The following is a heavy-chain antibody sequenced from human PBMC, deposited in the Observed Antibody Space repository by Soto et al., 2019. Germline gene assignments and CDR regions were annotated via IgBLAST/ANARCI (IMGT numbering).Heavy chain of an antibody. J-gene: IGHJ6*02. CDR2: IFFTGAT. Sequence: QVHLQESGPGLVKPSGTLSLICIVSGDSVTFGHHYWSWIRQPPGKGLEWIGHIFFTGATNYSPSLTSRVTMSLDSSKSQFSLNLTSVTAADSAIYYCARARPDSAGSSLGRRLDVWGQGTTVTVSS. V-gene: IGHV4-61*01. CDR3: ARARPDSAGSSLGRRLDV. D-gene: IGHD3-10*01. CDR1: GDSVTFGHHY.